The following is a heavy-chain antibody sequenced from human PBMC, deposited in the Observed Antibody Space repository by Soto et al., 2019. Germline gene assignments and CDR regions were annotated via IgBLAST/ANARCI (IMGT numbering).Heavy chain of an antibody. J-gene: IGHJ6*02. CDR1: GFTFDDYA. CDR2: ISWDGGST. Sequence: GESLKISCAASGFTFDDYAMHWVRQAPGKGLEWVSLISWDGGSTYYADSVKGRFTISRDNSKNSLYLQMNSLRAEDTALYYCAKDMDSVVVVAATRYYYGMDVWGQGTTVTVSS. D-gene: IGHD2-15*01. CDR3: AKDMDSVVVVAATRYYYGMDV. V-gene: IGHV3-43D*03.